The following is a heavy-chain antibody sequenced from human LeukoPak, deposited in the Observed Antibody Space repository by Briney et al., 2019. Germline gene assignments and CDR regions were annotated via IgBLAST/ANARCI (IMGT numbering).Heavy chain of an antibody. CDR2: INPNSGGT. Sequence: ASVKVSCKASGYTFTGYYMHWVRQAPGQGLEWMGWINPNSGGTNYAQKFKGRVTMTRDTSISTAYMELSRLRFDDTAVYYCANIRGYCSGGSCSDYWGQGTLVTVSS. CDR1: GYTFTGYY. V-gene: IGHV1-2*02. CDR3: ANIRGYCSGGSCSDY. J-gene: IGHJ4*02. D-gene: IGHD2-15*01.